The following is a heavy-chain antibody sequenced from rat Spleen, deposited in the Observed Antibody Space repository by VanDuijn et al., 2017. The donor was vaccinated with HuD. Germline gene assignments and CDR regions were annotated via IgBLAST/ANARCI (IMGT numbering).Heavy chain of an antibody. Sequence: EVQLVESGGGLVQPGRSLKLSCAASGFTFSNYGMAWVRQTPTKGLEWVASISTGGGNTYYPDSVKGRFTISRDNAENTVYLQMHSLRSEDTATYYCGKDMNYYSTYPFYVMGAWGQGASVTVSS. CDR2: ISTGGGNT. CDR3: GKDMNYYSTYPFYVMGA. J-gene: IGHJ4*01. V-gene: IGHV5S13*01. D-gene: IGHD1-2*01. CDR1: GFTFSNYG.